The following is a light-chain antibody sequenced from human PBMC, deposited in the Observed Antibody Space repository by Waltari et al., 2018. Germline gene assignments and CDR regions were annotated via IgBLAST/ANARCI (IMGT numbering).Light chain of an antibody. J-gene: IGKJ1*01. CDR2: CAS. V-gene: IGKV4-1*01. CDR1: QSVLYSSNNKNY. CDR3: QQYYSTPPVWT. Sequence: DIVMTQSPDSLAVSLGERATINCKSSQSVLYSSNNKNYLAWYQQKPGQPPKLLIYCASTRESGVPDRFSGSGSGTDFTLTISSLQAEDVAVYYCQQYYSTPPVWTFGQGTKVEIK.